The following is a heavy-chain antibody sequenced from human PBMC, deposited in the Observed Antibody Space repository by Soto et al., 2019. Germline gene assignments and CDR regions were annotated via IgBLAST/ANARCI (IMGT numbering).Heavy chain of an antibody. CDR2: ISAYNDYT. CDR3: AREGYYSGSGSYSPPRYYGMDV. CDR1: GYTFISYG. V-gene: IGHV1-18*01. Sequence: QVQLVQSGAEVKKPGSSVKVSCKASGYTFISYGISWVRQAPGQGLEWMGWISAYNDYTNYAQKLQGRVTKTTDTYKRRASLELRSLRSDDTAVDYCAREGYYSGSGSYSPPRYYGMDVWGQGTTVTVSS. J-gene: IGHJ6*02. D-gene: IGHD3-10*01.